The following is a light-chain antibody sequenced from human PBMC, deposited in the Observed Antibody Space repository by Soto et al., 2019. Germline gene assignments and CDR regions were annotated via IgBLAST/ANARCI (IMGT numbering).Light chain of an antibody. CDR3: QPHGV. V-gene: IGKV3-20*01. CDR2: GAS. CDR1: QSVSSSY. J-gene: IGKJ3*01. Sequence: EIVLTQSPGTLSLSPGERATLSCRASQSVSSSYLAWYQQKPGQAPRLLIYGASSRATGIPDRFSGSGSGTDFPLTISRLEAEDFAVYYCQPHGVFGPGTKVDIK.